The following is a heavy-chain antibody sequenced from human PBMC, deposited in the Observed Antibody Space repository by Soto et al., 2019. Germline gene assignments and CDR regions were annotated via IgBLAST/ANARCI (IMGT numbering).Heavy chain of an antibody. Sequence: PGGSLRLSCAASGFTFSSYSMNWVRQAQGKGLEWVSSISSSSSYIYYADSVKGRFTISRDNAKNSLYLQMNSLRAEDTAVYYCARNLHWLQTMGYWYFDLWGRGTLVTVSS. CDR1: GFTFSSYS. CDR3: ARNLHWLQTMGYWYFDL. D-gene: IGHD3-10*01. CDR2: ISSSSSYI. J-gene: IGHJ2*01. V-gene: IGHV3-21*01.